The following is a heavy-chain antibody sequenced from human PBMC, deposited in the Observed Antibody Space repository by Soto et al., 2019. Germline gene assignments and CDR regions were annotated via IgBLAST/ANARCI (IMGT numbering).Heavy chain of an antibody. J-gene: IGHJ4*02. Sequence: EVQLVESGGGLVQPGRSLRLSCAASGFTFDDYAMHWVRQAPGKGLEWVSGISWNSGSIGYADSVKGRFTISRDNAKNSLYLQMNSLRAEDTALYYCAKTRGLEQQLGFDYWGQGTLVTVSS. CDR1: GFTFDDYA. CDR2: ISWNSGSI. CDR3: AKTRGLEQQLGFDY. V-gene: IGHV3-9*01. D-gene: IGHD6-13*01.